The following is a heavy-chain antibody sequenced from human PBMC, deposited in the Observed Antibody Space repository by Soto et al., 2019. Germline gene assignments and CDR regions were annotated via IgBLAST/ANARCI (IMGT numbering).Heavy chain of an antibody. CDR3: ALSTGYSYGSFTGGY. CDR2: INAGNGNT. J-gene: IGHJ4*02. CDR1: GYTFTSYA. Sequence: QVPLVQSGAEVKKPGASVKVSCKASGYTFTSYAMHWVRQAPGQRLEWMGWINAGNGNTKYSQKFQGRVTITRDTSASTAYMELSSLRSEDTAVYYCALSTGYSYGSFTGGYWGQGTLVTVSS. V-gene: IGHV1-3*01. D-gene: IGHD5-18*01.